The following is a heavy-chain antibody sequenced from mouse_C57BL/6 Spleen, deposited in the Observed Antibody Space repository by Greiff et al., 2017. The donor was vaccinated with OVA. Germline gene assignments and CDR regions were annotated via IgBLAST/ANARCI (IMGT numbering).Heavy chain of an antibody. CDR1: GYTFTDYE. D-gene: IGHD2-10*01. CDR2: IDPETGGT. Sequence: VQLQESGAELVRPGASVTLSCKASGYTFTDYEMHWVKQTPVHGLEWIGAIDPETGGTAYNQKFKGKAILTADKSSSTAYMELRSLTSEDSAVYYCTRAYTGDYWGQGTTLTVSS. J-gene: IGHJ2*01. V-gene: IGHV1-15*01. CDR3: TRAYTGDY.